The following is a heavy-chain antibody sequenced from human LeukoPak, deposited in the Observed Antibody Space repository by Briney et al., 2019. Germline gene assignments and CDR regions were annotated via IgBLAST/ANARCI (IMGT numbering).Heavy chain of an antibody. J-gene: IGHJ3*02. CDR1: DGSFSGYY. CDR3: ARDRSLYSSTWYVPRDGFDI. V-gene: IGHV4-34*01. CDR2: INHSGST. Sequence: SETLSLTCAVYDGSFSGYYWSWIRQPPGKGLEWIGEINHSGSTNYNPSLKSRVTISVDKSKNQFSLKLSSVTAADTAVYYCARDRSLYSSTWYVPRDGFDIWGQGTMVTVSS. D-gene: IGHD6-13*01.